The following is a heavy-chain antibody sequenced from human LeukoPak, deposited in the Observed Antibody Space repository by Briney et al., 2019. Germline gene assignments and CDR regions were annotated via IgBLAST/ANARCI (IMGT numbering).Heavy chain of an antibody. CDR1: GFTFSSYG. CDR3: AKSVIPNAYQGTYYMDV. D-gene: IGHD3-16*01. J-gene: IGHJ6*03. Sequence: PGGSLRLSCAASGFTFSSYGMHWARQAPGEGLEWVAFIRHDEGKTFYADSVKGRFTISRDNSKSTLYLQMSSLRAEDTALYYCAKSVIPNAYQGTYYMDVWGKGTTVAVSS. V-gene: IGHV3-30*02. CDR2: IRHDEGKT.